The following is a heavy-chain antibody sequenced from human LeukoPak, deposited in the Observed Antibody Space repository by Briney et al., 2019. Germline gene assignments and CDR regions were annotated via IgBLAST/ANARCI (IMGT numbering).Heavy chain of an antibody. J-gene: IGHJ4*02. CDR1: VASISRYY. CDR2: IYTSGST. V-gene: IGHV4-4*07. D-gene: IGHD3-16*02. Sequence: PSETLSLTCTVSVASISRYYWRWTGQPAGRELEWIGRIYTSGSTNYNPSLKSRVTMSVDTSKNQFSLKLSSVTAADTAVYYCARGYDYVWRSYRSGYFDYWGQGTLVTVSS. CDR3: ARGYDYVWRSYRSGYFDY.